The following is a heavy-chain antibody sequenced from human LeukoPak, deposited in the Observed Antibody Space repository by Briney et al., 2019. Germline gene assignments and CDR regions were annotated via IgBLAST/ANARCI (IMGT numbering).Heavy chain of an antibody. CDR1: GGSFSGYY. Sequence: PSETLSLTCAAYGGSFSGYYWSWIRQPPGKGLEWIGEINHRGSTNYNPSLKSRVTISVDTSKNQFSLKLSSVTAADTAVYYCTRGSIAYYYMDVWGKGTTVTISS. CDR2: INHRGST. CDR3: TRGSIAYYYMDV. D-gene: IGHD3-22*01. V-gene: IGHV4-34*01. J-gene: IGHJ6*03.